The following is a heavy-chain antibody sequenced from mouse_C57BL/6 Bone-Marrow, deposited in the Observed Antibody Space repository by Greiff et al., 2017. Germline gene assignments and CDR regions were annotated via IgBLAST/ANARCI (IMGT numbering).Heavy chain of an antibody. CDR3: AREDYGSRGAY. Sequence: VQLQQPGAELVMPGASVKLSCKASGYTFTSYWMHWVKQRPGQGLEWIGEIDPSDSYTNYNQKFKGKSTLTVDKSSSTAYMQLSSLTSEDSAVYYCAREDYGSRGAYWGQGTLVTVSA. CDR1: GYTFTSYW. J-gene: IGHJ3*01. CDR2: IDPSDSYT. V-gene: IGHV1-69*01. D-gene: IGHD1-1*01.